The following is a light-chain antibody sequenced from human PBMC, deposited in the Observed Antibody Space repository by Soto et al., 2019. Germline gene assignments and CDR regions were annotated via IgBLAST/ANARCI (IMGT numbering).Light chain of an antibody. J-gene: IGLJ1*01. V-gene: IGLV2-14*03. CDR3: SSYTTSSTVV. Sequence: QSVLTQPASVFGSPGQSSTISCTGTSSDVGGYNLVSWYQQHPGKAPKLMIYEVSNRPSGVSNRFSGSKSGNTASLTISGLQPEDEADYYCSSYTTSSTVVFGTGTKVTVL. CDR2: EVS. CDR1: SSDVGGYNL.